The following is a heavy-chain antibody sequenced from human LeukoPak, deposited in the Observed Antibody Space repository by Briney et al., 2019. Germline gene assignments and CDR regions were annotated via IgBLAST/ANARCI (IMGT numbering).Heavy chain of an antibody. CDR3: ARHISGSYHFDY. J-gene: IGHJ4*02. CDR1: GYSISSGYY. CDR2: IYHSGST. Sequence: PSETLSLTCAVSGYSISSGYYWGWIRQPPGKGLEWIGSIYHSGSTYYNPSLKSRVTISVDTSKNQFSLKLSSVTAADTAVYYCARHISGSYHFDYWGQGTLVTVSS. D-gene: IGHD1-26*01. V-gene: IGHV4-38-2*01.